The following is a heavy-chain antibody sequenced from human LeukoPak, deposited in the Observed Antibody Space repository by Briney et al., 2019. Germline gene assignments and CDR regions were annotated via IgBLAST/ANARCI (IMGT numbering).Heavy chain of an antibody. CDR3: ARDSSVGNYYGSGSYYNWFDP. CDR2: ISSSSSYI. J-gene: IGHJ5*02. V-gene: IGHV3-21*01. D-gene: IGHD3-10*01. CDR1: GFTFSSYS. Sequence: GGSLRLSCAASGFTFSSYSMNWVRQAPGKGLEWVSSISSSSSYIYYADSVKGRFTISRDNAKNSLYLQMNSLRAEDTAVYYCARDSSVGNYYGSGSYYNWFDPWGQGTLVTVSS.